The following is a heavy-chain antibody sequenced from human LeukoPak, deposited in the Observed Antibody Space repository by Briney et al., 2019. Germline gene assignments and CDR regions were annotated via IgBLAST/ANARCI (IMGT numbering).Heavy chain of an antibody. CDR3: ARDPGGDYPYFDY. Sequence: PGGSLRLSCAASGFTFSSYAMSWVRQAPGKGLEWVSGISGSGGSTYYADSVQGRFTISRDNSKNTLYLQMNSLRAEDTAVYYCARDPGGDYPYFDYWGQGTLVTVSS. CDR2: ISGSGGST. D-gene: IGHD2-21*02. J-gene: IGHJ4*02. V-gene: IGHV3-23*01. CDR1: GFTFSSYA.